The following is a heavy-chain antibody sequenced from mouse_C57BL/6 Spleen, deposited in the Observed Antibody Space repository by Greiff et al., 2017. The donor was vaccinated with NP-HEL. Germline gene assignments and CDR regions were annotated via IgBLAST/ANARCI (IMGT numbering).Heavy chain of an antibody. D-gene: IGHD1-1*01. CDR1: GYTFTSYG. CDR3: ARILYGSTWYFDV. Sequence: VQLQQSGAELARPGASVKLSCKASGYTFTSYGISWVKQRTGQGLEWIGEIYPRSGNTYYNEKFKGKATLTADKSSSTAYMELRSLTSEDSAVYFCARILYGSTWYFDVWGTGTTVTVSS. V-gene: IGHV1-81*01. CDR2: IYPRSGNT. J-gene: IGHJ1*03.